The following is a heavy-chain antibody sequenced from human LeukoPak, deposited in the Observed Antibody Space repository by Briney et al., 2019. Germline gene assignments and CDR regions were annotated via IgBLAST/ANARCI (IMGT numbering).Heavy chain of an antibody. CDR2: ISAYNGNT. D-gene: IGHD6-19*01. Sequence: ASVKVSCKASGYTFTSYGISWVRQAPGQGLEWMGWISAYNGNTNYAQKLQGRVTMTTDTSTSTDYMELRSLRSDDTAVYYCARDRAVADVYYYYMDVWGKGTTVTVSS. J-gene: IGHJ6*03. CDR1: GYTFTSYG. V-gene: IGHV1-18*01. CDR3: ARDRAVADVYYYYMDV.